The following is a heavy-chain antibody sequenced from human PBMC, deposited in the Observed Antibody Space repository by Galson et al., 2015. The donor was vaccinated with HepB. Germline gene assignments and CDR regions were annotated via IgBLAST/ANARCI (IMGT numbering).Heavy chain of an antibody. Sequence: ETLSLTCSVSGDSVNSGSYYWSWIRQPPEKGLEWIGHIDYSGSTNFNPSLKSRVTLSVDTSKNQFSLKLNSVTAADTAVYYCARAYGEVRQRIYYYYGMDVWGQGTTVTVSS. CDR2: IDYSGST. CDR3: ARAYGEVRQRIYYYYGMDV. J-gene: IGHJ6*02. D-gene: IGHD4-17*01. V-gene: IGHV4-61*01. CDR1: GDSVNSGSYY.